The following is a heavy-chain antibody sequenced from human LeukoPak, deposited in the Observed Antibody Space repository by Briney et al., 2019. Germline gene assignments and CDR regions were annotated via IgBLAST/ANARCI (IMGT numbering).Heavy chain of an antibody. D-gene: IGHD3-10*01. CDR1: GFTFSNAW. V-gene: IGHV3-72*01. CDR2: ARNKANSYST. Sequence: QTGGSLRLSCAASGFTFSNAWMSWVRQAPGKGLEWVGRARNKANSYSTEYAASVKGRFSISTDESKNSLYLQMNNLKTEDTAVYYCVRGGTSYWSGANDYWGQGTLVTVSS. CDR3: VRGGTSYWSGANDY. J-gene: IGHJ4*02.